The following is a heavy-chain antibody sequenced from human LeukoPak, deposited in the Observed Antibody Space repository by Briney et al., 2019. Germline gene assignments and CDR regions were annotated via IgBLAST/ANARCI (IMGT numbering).Heavy chain of an antibody. Sequence: GGSLRLSCAASGFTFSSYAMTWVRQAPGKGLEWVSDISGGGGSTYYADSVKGRFTISRDNSKNPLYLQINSLRAEDTAVYYCAKRTPSVGFDYWGQGTLVTVSS. CDR1: GFTFSSYA. CDR2: ISGGGGST. J-gene: IGHJ4*02. V-gene: IGHV3-23*01. CDR3: AKRTPSVGFDY. D-gene: IGHD2-15*01.